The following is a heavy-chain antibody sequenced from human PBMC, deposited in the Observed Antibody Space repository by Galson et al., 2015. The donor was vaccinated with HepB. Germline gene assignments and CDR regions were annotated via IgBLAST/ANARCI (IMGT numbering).Heavy chain of an antibody. J-gene: IGHJ4*02. CDR2: IKSIADGGTT. V-gene: IGHV3-15*07. Sequence: SLRLSCAASGFSFSNPWMNWVRQAPGKGLEWVGRIKSIADGGTTDYAAPVKGRFTISRDDSKKTLYLQVSSLKNEDTAVYYCTTSGTGGNYYNFWGQGTLVTVSS. CDR1: GFSFSNPW. CDR3: TTSGTGGNYYNF.